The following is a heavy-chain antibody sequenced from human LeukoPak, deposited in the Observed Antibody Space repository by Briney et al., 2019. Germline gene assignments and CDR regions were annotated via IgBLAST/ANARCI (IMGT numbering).Heavy chain of an antibody. J-gene: IGHJ5*02. D-gene: IGHD2-2*02. V-gene: IGHV4-34*01. CDR3: ARDRLIVVVPAAIFGWFDP. Sequence: SETLSLTCAVYGGSFSGYYWSWIRQPPGKGLEWIGEINHSGSTNYNPSLKSRVTISVDTSKNQFSLKLSSVTAADTAVYYCARDRLIVVVPAAIFGWFDPWGQGTLVTVSS. CDR1: GGSFSGYY. CDR2: INHSGST.